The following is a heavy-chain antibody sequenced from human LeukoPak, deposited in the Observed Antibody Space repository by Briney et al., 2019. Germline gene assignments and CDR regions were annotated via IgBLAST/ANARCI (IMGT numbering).Heavy chain of an antibody. V-gene: IGHV3-7*04. D-gene: IGHD2-2*01. CDR3: ARGRRDTQYQVFDS. J-gene: IGHJ5*01. Sequence: GGSLRLSCVASGFTFSNYLMNWARQAPEKGLEWVANIKEDGSEKYYVDSVKGRFTISRDNAKNSLYLQMNSLRDDDTAVYYCARGRRDTQYQVFDSWGQGTLVTVSS. CDR1: GFTFSNYL. CDR2: IKEDGSEK.